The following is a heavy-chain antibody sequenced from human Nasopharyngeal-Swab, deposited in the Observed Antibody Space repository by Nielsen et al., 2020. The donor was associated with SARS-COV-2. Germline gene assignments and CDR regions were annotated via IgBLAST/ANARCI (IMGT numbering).Heavy chain of an antibody. Sequence: VRQAPGEGLEWIGEIYHSGSTNYNPALKSRVTISVDKSKNQFSLKLSLVTAADTAVYYCAREGPYCSSTSCYYYYMDVWGKGTTVTVSS. CDR2: IYHSGST. J-gene: IGHJ6*03. CDR3: AREGPYCSSTSCYYYYMDV. D-gene: IGHD2-2*01. V-gene: IGHV4-4*02.